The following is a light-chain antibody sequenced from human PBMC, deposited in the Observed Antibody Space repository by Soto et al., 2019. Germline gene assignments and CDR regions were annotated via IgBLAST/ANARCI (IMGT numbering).Light chain of an antibody. CDR3: CSYAGGNTLM. J-gene: IGLJ3*02. CDR1: SSDVGSYNL. Sequence: QSVLTQPASVSGSPGQSITISCTGTSSDVGSYNLVSWYQQHPGKAPKLMIYEGSKRPSGVSNRFSGSKSGNTASLTISGLQPEDESDYYCCSYAGGNTLMFGVGTKVTVL. V-gene: IGLV2-23*01. CDR2: EGS.